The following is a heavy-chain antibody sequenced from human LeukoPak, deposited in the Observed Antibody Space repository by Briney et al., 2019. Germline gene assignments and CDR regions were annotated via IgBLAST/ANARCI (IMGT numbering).Heavy chain of an antibody. CDR2: ISDGVGKT. Sequence: GGSLRLSCAASGFTFSSYAMSWVRQTPGKGLQWVSGISDGVGKTYYADSVKGRFTISRDNAKNTLYLQMNSLRAEDTAVYYCARDLYGATSLDYWGQGTLVTVSS. D-gene: IGHD4-17*01. J-gene: IGHJ4*02. CDR1: GFTFSSYA. CDR3: ARDLYGATSLDY. V-gene: IGHV3-23*01.